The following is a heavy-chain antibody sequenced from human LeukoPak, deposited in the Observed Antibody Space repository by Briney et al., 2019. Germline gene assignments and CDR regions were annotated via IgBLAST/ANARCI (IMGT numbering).Heavy chain of an antibody. Sequence: ASVKVSCKASGYTFTSYDINWVRQATGQGLEWMGWMNPNSGNTGYAQKFQGRVTMTRNTSISTAYMELSSLRSGDTAVYYCARVRVVVVVAAIHDWFDPWGQGTLVTVSS. CDR3: ARVRVVVVVAAIHDWFDP. J-gene: IGHJ5*02. CDR2: MNPNSGNT. D-gene: IGHD2-15*01. CDR1: GYTFTSYD. V-gene: IGHV1-8*01.